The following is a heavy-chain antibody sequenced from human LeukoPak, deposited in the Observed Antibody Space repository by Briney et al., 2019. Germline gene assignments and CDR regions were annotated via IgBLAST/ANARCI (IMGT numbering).Heavy chain of an antibody. CDR1: GFTFDSYS. J-gene: IGHJ4*02. V-gene: IGHV3-23*01. CDR2: ISGSGGST. Sequence: RTGGSLRLSCAASGFTFDSYSMSWVRQAPGKGLEWVSAISGSGGSTYYADSVKGRFTISRDNSKNTLYLQMNSLRAEDTAVYYCAKDGFEWERPYFDYWGQGTLVTVSS. D-gene: IGHD1-26*01. CDR3: AKDGFEWERPYFDY.